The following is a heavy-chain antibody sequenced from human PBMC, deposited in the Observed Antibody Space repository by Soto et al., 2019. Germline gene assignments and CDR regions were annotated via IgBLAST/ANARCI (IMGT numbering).Heavy chain of an antibody. V-gene: IGHV1-18*01. Sequence: QVHLVQSGAEVKKPGASVKVSCQGSGYAFTTYGITWVRQAPGQGLEWMGWISAHTGNTNYAQKLQGRVTVTRDTSTSTAYMEMRRLRYDDTAVYYCARGRYGDYWGQGARVTVSS. CDR1: GYAFTTYG. J-gene: IGHJ4*02. CDR3: ARGRYGDY. D-gene: IGHD1-1*01. CDR2: ISAHTGNT.